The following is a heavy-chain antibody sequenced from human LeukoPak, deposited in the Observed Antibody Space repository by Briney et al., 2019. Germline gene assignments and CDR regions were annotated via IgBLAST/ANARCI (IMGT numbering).Heavy chain of an antibody. D-gene: IGHD2-15*01. V-gene: IGHV1-18*01. CDR2: VSGTNVNT. Sequence: GASVKVSCKASNYNFLTHGISWVRQAPGQGLEWMGWVSGTNVNTNYAQKFQGRVTMTTDTSTNTAYMELRSLRSDDTAVYLCARDWEGQYTDTRCFRLDYWGQGTLVTVPS. J-gene: IGHJ4*02. CDR1: NYNFLTHG. CDR3: ARDWEGQYTDTRCFRLDY.